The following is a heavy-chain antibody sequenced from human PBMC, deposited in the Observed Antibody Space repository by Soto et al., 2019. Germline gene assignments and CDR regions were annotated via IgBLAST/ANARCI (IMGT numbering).Heavy chain of an antibody. V-gene: IGHV4-38-2*01. CDR1: VYFISSCYR. CDR2: VHHSGST. J-gene: IGHJ5*02. Sequence: XGTLSLTRAVSVYFISSCYRWCCIRQAPGKGLVCLGPVHHSGSTYYNPSLKSQLTISADKCKNKFSLNLTSMTAADTAAYYCGRQGRVVGEGRWFDPWGQGTLVTVSS. D-gene: IGHD2-15*01. CDR3: GRQGRVVGEGRWFDP.